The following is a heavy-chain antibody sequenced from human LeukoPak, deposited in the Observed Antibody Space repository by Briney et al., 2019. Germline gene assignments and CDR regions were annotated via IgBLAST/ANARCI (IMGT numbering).Heavy chain of an antibody. V-gene: IGHV3-21*01. CDR1: GFTFSSYS. J-gene: IGHJ4*02. D-gene: IGHD5-18*01. Sequence: GGSLRLSCAASGFTFSSYSMNWVRQAPGKGLEWVSSISSSSSYIYYADSVKGRFTISRDNAKNSLYLQMNSLRAEDTAVYYCARDLTRVDTAMVTGFDYWGQGTLVTVSS. CDR3: ARDLTRVDTAMVTGFDY. CDR2: ISSSSSYI.